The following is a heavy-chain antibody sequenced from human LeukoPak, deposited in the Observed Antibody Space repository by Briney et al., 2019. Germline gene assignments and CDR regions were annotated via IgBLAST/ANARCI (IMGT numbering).Heavy chain of an antibody. V-gene: IGHV4-59*01. CDR2: IYYSGST. D-gene: IGHD3-10*01. J-gene: IGHJ4*02. CDR3: ARMGSGNHFDY. Sequence: SETLSLTCTGSGGSISSYYWSWIRQPPGKGLEWIGYIYYSGSTNYNPSLKSRVTISVDTSKNQFSLKLSSVTAADTAVYYCARMGSGNHFDYWGQGTLVTVSS. CDR1: GGSISSYY.